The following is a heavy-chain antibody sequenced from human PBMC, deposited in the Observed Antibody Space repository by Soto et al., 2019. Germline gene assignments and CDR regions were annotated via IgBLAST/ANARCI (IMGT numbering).Heavy chain of an antibody. CDR3: ARGPKVTLYYYYGMDV. V-gene: IGHV1-69*13. D-gene: IGHD4-17*01. CDR1: GGTFSSYA. Sequence: SVKVSCKASGGTFSSYAISWVRQAPGQGLEWMGGIIPIFGTANYAQKFQGRVTITADESTSTAYMELSSLRSEDTAVYYCARGPKVTLYYYYGMDVWGQGTTVTVSS. CDR2: IIPIFGTA. J-gene: IGHJ6*02.